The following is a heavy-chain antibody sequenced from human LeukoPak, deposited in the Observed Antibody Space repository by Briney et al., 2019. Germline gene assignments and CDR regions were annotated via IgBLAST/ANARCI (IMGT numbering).Heavy chain of an antibody. CDR2: ISASGRST. CDR1: GFTFTNFA. V-gene: IGHV3-23*01. CDR3: AKSRSGYYRFDS. J-gene: IGHJ4*02. D-gene: IGHD3-22*01. Sequence: GGSLRLSCAASGFTFTNFAMSWVRQAPGKGLEWVSVISASGRSTYYADSVRGRFTISRDTSKNTLYLQMSSLRAEDTALCYCAKSRSGYYRFDSWGQGTLVIVSS.